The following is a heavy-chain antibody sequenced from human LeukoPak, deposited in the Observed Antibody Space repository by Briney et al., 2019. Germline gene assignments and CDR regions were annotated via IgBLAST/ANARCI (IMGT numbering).Heavy chain of an antibody. J-gene: IGHJ4*02. V-gene: IGHV3-21*01. CDR3: ARTAMVRGVITPPGDY. Sequence: GGSLRLSCAASGFTFSSYSMNWVRQAPGKGLEWVSSISSSSSYIYYADSVKGRFTISRDNAKNSLYLQMNSLRAEDTAVYYCARTAMVRGVITPPGDYWGQGTLVTVSS. CDR2: ISSSSSYI. CDR1: GFTFSSYS. D-gene: IGHD3-10*01.